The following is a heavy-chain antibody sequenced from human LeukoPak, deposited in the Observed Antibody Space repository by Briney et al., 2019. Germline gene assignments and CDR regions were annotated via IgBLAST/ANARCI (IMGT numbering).Heavy chain of an antibody. CDR3: ARHYYDSSGSSSADY. V-gene: IGHV1-69*05. D-gene: IGHD3-22*01. CDR2: SIPIFGTA. CDR1: GGTFSSYA. J-gene: IGHJ4*02. Sequence: GASVKVSCKASGGTFSSYAISWVRQAPGQGLEWMGGSIPIFGTANYAQKFQGRVTITTDESTSTAYMELSSLRSEDTAVYYCARHYYDSSGSSSADYWGQGTLVTVSS.